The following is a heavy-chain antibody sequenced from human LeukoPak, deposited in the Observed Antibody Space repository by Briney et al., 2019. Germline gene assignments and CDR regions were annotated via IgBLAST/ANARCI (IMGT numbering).Heavy chain of an antibody. Sequence: GGSLRLSCAASGFTFDDYGMSWVRQAPGKGLEWVANIKQDGSEKYYVDSVKGRFTISRDNAKNSLYLQMNSLRAEDTAVYYCARDSGGIVVDANWFDPWGQGTLVTVSS. V-gene: IGHV3-7*01. CDR2: IKQDGSEK. CDR3: ARDSGGIVVDANWFDP. J-gene: IGHJ5*02. D-gene: IGHD2-15*01. CDR1: GFTFDDYG.